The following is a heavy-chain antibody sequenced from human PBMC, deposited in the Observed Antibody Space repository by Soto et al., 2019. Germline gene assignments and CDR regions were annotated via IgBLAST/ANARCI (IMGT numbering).Heavy chain of an antibody. J-gene: IGHJ6*02. D-gene: IGHD2-2*02. CDR2: IYYSGST. CDR1: GGSISSGDYY. CDR3: ASDYCSSTSCYTGSQYYYYGMDV. V-gene: IGHV4-30-4*01. Sequence: SETLSLTCTVSGGSISSGDYYWSWIRQPPGKGLEWIGYIYYSGSTYYNPSLKSRVTISVDTSKNHFSLKLSSVTAADTAVYYCASDYCSSTSCYTGSQYYYYGMDVWGQGTTVTVSS.